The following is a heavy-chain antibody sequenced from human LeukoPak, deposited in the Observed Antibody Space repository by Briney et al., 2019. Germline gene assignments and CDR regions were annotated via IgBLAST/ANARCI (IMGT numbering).Heavy chain of an antibody. D-gene: IGHD3-22*01. CDR1: GFTFSSYW. CDR2: IKQDGSEK. V-gene: IGHV3-7*01. CDR3: ASSYYDSSGYPPSAFDI. J-gene: IGHJ3*02. Sequence: GGSLRLSCAASGFTFSSYWMSWVRQAPGKGPEWVANIKQDGSEKYYVDSVKGRFTISRDNAKNSLYLQMNSLRAEDTAVYYCASSYYDSSGYPPSAFDIWGQGTMVTVPS.